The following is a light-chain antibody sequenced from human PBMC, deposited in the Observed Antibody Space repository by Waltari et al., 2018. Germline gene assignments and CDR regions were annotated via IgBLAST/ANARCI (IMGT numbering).Light chain of an antibody. CDR2: DVS. CDR3: CSYAGIPV. V-gene: IGLV2-11*02. Sequence: QSALTQPRSVSGSPGQAVTISCTRTSSVVGGYTYFSWYPHHPGKSPKLMIYDVSKRPSWVPDRFAGSKSGNTASLTISGLQAEDEADYSCCSYAGIPVFGGGTKLTVL. CDR1: SSVVGGYTY. J-gene: IGLJ2*01.